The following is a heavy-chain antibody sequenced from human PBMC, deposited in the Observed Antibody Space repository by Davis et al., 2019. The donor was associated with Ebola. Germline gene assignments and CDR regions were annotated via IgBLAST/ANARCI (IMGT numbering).Heavy chain of an antibody. J-gene: IGHJ4*02. D-gene: IGHD7-27*01. V-gene: IGHV3-7*03. CDR2: TQPQGSYT. CDR3: AREVNWAFDF. CDR1: GFTFSSYA. Sequence: GASLKISCAASGFTFSSYAMAWVRQAPGKGLEWVANTQPQGSYTDYVDSVKGRFTISRDYAKNSLYLQMDSLRAEDTAVYYCAREVNWAFDFWGQGALVIVSS.